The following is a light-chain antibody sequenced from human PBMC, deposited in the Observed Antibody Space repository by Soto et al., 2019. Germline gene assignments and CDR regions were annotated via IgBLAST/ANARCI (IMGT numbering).Light chain of an antibody. CDR1: QNINNW. V-gene: IGKV1-5*01. CDR2: DGS. Sequence: IHMTHSPSTLSASLGDIVAITCRASQNINNWLAWYQQKAGKAPKLLIYDGSSLESGVPSRFSGSGSGTEFTLNISSLQPDDFATYYCHQYNSYFQTFGQGTKVDIK. CDR3: HQYNSYFQT. J-gene: IGKJ1*01.